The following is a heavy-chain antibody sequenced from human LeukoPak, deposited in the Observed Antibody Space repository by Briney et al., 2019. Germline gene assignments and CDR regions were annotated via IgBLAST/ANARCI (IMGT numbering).Heavy chain of an antibody. CDR1: GFTFSSYA. CDR2: ISCSGYNS. CDR3: AKWMVRRDFWSGAFDI. Sequence: GGSLRLSCAASGFTFSSYAMTWVRQAPGKGLEWVSAISCSGYNSYYADSVKGRFTISRDNSKNTLFLQMNSLRGEDTAIYYCAKWMVRRDFWSGAFDIWGQGTMVTV. J-gene: IGHJ3*02. D-gene: IGHD3-3*01. V-gene: IGHV3-23*01.